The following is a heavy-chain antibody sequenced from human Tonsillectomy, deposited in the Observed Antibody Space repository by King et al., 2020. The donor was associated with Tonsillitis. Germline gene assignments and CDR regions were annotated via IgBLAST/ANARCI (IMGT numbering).Heavy chain of an antibody. CDR3: AKGGFGIVVLTSFAFDI. D-gene: IGHD3-22*01. J-gene: IGHJ3*02. CDR2: ITARGDGP. CDR1: GFTFSGYV. V-gene: IGHV3-23*04. Sequence: VQLVESGGALVQPGGSLRLSCAASGFTFSGYVMGWFPQAPGKGLGWVPAITARGDGPNYADSVKGRFTISRDNSKNTLYLQLNSLTAEDTAVYYCAKGGFGIVVLTSFAFDIWGQGTMITVSS.